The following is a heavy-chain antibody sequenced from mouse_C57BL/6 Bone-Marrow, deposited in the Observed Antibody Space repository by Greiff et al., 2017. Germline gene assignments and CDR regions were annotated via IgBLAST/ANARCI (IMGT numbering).Heavy chain of an antibody. D-gene: IGHD1-1*01. CDR3: VGTYYYGSSYGWYFDV. CDR2: IRSKSSNYAT. J-gene: IGHJ1*03. CDR1: GFTFNTYA. Sequence: EVQVVESGGGLVQPKGSLKLSCAASGFTFNTYAMHWVRQAPGKGLEWVARIRSKSSNYATYYADSVKDRFTISRDDSQSMLYLQMNNLKTEYTAMYYCVGTYYYGSSYGWYFDVWGTGTTVTVSS. V-gene: IGHV10-3*01.